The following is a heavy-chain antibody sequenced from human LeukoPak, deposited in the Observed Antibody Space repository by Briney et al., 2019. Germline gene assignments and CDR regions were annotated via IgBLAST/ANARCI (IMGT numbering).Heavy chain of an antibody. V-gene: IGHV3-66*02. J-gene: IGHJ3*01. Sequence: GGSLRLSCAASGFTVSGHHMSWVRQAPGKGLEWVSVIHSGGTAYYADSVKGRFTISRDNSKNTLFLQLNSLRPEDTALYYCARGGLGGEALEVWGQGTMVTVSS. CDR2: IHSGGTA. CDR1: GFTVSGHH. CDR3: ARGGLGGEALEV. D-gene: IGHD3-10*01.